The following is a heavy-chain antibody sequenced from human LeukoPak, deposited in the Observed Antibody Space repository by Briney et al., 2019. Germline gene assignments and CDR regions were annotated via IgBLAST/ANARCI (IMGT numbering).Heavy chain of an antibody. D-gene: IGHD3-22*01. J-gene: IGHJ6*03. V-gene: IGHV4-34*01. Sequence: PSETLSLTCAVYGGSFSGYYWSWIRQPPGKGLEWIGEINHSGSTNYNPSLKSRVTISVDTPKNQFSLKLSSVTAADTAVYYCTRRSIAYYYMDVWGKGTTVTISS. CDR1: GGSFSGYY. CDR2: INHSGST. CDR3: TRRSIAYYYMDV.